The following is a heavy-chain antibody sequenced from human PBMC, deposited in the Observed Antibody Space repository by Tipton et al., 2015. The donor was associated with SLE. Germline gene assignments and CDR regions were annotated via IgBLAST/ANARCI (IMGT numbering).Heavy chain of an antibody. CDR1: GGSVSPYY. J-gene: IGHJ5*02. V-gene: IGHV4-59*02. D-gene: IGHD6-13*01. CDR3: ARGASAAATYL. CDR2: IFHSGGT. Sequence: TLSLTCTVSGGSVSPYYWNWIRQSPGKGLEWFGYIFHSGGTNYNPSLKSRVTILVDTSKNQVSLRLSSVSAADTAIYYCARGASAAATYLWGQGTLVTVSS.